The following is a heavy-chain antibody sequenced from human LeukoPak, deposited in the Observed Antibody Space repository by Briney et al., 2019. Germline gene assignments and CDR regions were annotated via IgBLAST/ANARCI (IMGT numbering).Heavy chain of an antibody. V-gene: IGHV3-33*01. CDR1: GFTFSSYG. CDR2: IWYDGSNK. Sequence: SGGSLRLSRAASGFTFSSYGMHWVRQAPGKGLEWVAVIWYDGSNKYYADSVKGRFTISRDNSKNTLYLQMNSLRAEDTAVYYCARDSDVGFGDGTFDYWGQGTLVTVSS. J-gene: IGHJ4*02. CDR3: ARDSDVGFGDGTFDY. D-gene: IGHD3-10*01.